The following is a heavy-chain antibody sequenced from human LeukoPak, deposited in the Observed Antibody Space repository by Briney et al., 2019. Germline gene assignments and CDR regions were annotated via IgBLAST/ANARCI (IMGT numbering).Heavy chain of an antibody. V-gene: IGHV3-30*18. J-gene: IGHJ4*02. CDR2: ISYDGSDK. CDR3: AYDSSGYYYTPGDY. D-gene: IGHD3-22*01. Sequence: GGSLRLSCAASGFTLSSYGMHWGRQAPGKGLEWVAVISYDGSDKNYADSVKGRFTISRDNSKNTLYLQMNSLRAEDTAVYYCAYDSSGYYYTPGDYWGQGTLVTVSS. CDR1: GFTLSSYG.